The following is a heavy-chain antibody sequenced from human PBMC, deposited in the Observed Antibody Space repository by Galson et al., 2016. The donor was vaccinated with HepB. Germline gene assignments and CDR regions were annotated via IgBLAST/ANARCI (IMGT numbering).Heavy chain of an antibody. Sequence: SLRLSCAASGFTFSTYAMTWVRQAPGKGLEWVATISGSGGSIYYADSVKGRFTISRDNSKNTLFLQMKRLRDEDTALYYCAKYRSATYNPDYFEYWGQGTLVTVSS. CDR1: GFTFSTYA. CDR2: ISGSGGSI. J-gene: IGHJ4*02. CDR3: AKYRSATYNPDYFEY. V-gene: IGHV3-23*01. D-gene: IGHD6-19*01.